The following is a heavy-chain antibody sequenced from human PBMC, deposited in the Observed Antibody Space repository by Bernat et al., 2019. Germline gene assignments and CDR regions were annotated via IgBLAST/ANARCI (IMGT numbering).Heavy chain of an antibody. CDR2: INQDGSQQ. Sequence: EVQLVESGGDLVQPGGSLRLSCAASGFTISSFWMTWVRQAPGKGLEWVANINQDGSQQYYVDSVRGRFTISRDNAKNSLYLQMNSLRAEDTAVFYCARDYYASGSHDVWGQGTLVTVSS. V-gene: IGHV3-7*03. J-gene: IGHJ4*02. CDR1: GFTISSFW. D-gene: IGHD3-10*01. CDR3: ARDYYASGSHDV.